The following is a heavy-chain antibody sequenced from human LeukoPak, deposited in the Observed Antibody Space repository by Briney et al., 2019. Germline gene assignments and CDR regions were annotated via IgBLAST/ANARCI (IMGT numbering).Heavy chain of an antibody. CDR2: ISGSGGTT. CDR3: TKHTLTMVRGAIDY. D-gene: IGHD3-10*01. CDR1: GFTFSSYA. Sequence: GGSLRLSCAASGFTFSSYAMSWVRQAPGKGLEWVSGISGSGGTTYYADSVKGRFTISRDNSKNTLYVQMNSLRAEDTAVYYCTKHTLTMVRGAIDYWGQGTLVTVSS. J-gene: IGHJ4*02. V-gene: IGHV3-23*01.